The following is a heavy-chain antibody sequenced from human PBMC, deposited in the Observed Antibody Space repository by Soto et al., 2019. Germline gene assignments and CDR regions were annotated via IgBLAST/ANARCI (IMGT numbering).Heavy chain of an antibody. CDR1: GYTFTSYA. CDR2: INAGNGNT. D-gene: IGHD1-26*01. CDR3: ARVYSGSYVRAFDI. V-gene: IGHV1-3*01. J-gene: IGHJ3*02. Sequence: ASVKVSCKASGYTFTSYAMHWVRQAPGQRLEWMGWINAGNGNTKYSQKFQGRVTITRDTSASTAYMELSSLRSEGTAVYYCARVYSGSYVRAFDIWGQGTMVTVS.